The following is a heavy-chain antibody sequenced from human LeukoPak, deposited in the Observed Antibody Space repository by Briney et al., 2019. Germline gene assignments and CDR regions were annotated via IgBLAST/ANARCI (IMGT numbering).Heavy chain of an antibody. CDR2: LYYSGNT. Sequence: SETLSPTCTVSGGSISTTNYYWGWIRQSPGKGLEWIGSLYYSGNTYYNPSLKSRVTKSVDTSKNQFSLNLTSVTAADTAVYYCVGLRYLEWLWSWGQGTLVTVSS. J-gene: IGHJ5*02. V-gene: IGHV4-39*07. CDR3: VGLRYLEWLWS. CDR1: GGSISTTNYY. D-gene: IGHD3-3*01.